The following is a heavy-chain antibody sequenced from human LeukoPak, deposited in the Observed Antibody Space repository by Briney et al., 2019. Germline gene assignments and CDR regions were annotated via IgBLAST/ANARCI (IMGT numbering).Heavy chain of an antibody. D-gene: IGHD2-15*01. Sequence: SQTLSLTCAISGDSVSSYAAGWNWIRQSPSRGLEWLGRTYYRSKWYIDYAVSVKSRISINPDTSKNQFSLQLDSVTAADTAVYYCATRSPTGSPYYYPGMAVWGQGTTVTVSS. CDR2: TYYRSKWYI. CDR3: ATRSPTGSPYYYPGMAV. J-gene: IGHJ6*02. V-gene: IGHV6-1*01. CDR1: GDSVSSYAAG.